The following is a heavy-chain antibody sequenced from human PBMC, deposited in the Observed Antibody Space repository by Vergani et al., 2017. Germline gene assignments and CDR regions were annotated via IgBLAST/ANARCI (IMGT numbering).Heavy chain of an antibody. CDR3: ARIGRWYYYDSSGYYYSDY. Sequence: VQLVESGGGVVQPGRSLRLSCAASGFTFSSYSMNWVRQAPGKGLEWVSSISSSSSYIYYADSVKGRFTISRDNAKNSLYLQMNSLRAEDTAVYYCARIGRWYYYDSSGYYYSDYWGQGTLVTVSS. V-gene: IGHV3-21*01. J-gene: IGHJ4*02. CDR2: ISSSSSYI. D-gene: IGHD3-22*01. CDR1: GFTFSSYS.